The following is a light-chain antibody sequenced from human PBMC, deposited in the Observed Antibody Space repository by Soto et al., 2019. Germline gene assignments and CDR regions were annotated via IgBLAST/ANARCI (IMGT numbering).Light chain of an antibody. CDR1: SSNIGNND. V-gene: IGLV1-51*01. Sequence: HSVLTQPPSVSAAPGQKVTISCSGRSSNIGNNDVSWYQQFPGTAPKLLIYDNNKRPSGIPDRFSGSRSGTSAALDITGLQTGDEADYYCGTWDSSLSAGGVFGGGTKLTVL. CDR2: DNN. J-gene: IGLJ2*01. CDR3: GTWDSSLSAGGV.